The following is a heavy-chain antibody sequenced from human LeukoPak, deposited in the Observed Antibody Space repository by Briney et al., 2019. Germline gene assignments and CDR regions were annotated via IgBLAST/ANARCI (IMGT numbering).Heavy chain of an antibody. V-gene: IGHV3-7*01. D-gene: IGHD5-12*01. Sequence: GGSLRLSCAASGFTFSSYWMSWVRQAPGKGLEWVANIKQDGSEKYYVDSVKGRFTISRDNAKNSLYLQMNSLRAEDTAVYYCARVGYSGYDPLDYWGQGTLVTVSS. CDR1: GFTFSSYW. CDR2: IKQDGSEK. J-gene: IGHJ4*02. CDR3: ARVGYSGYDPLDY.